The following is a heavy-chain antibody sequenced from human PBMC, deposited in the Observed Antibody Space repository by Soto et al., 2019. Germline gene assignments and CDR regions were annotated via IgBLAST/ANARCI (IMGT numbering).Heavy chain of an antibody. CDR2: IYYSGST. D-gene: IGHD2-15*01. J-gene: IGHJ4*02. CDR3: ARVLDLGYCSGGSCPSEWYFDY. CDR1: GGSISSYY. Sequence: SETLSLTCTVSGGSISSYYWSWIRQPPGKGLEWIGYIYYSGSTNYNPSLKSRVTISVDTSKNQFSLKLSSVTAADTAVYYCARVLDLGYCSGGSCPSEWYFDYWGQGTLVTVSS. V-gene: IGHV4-59*01.